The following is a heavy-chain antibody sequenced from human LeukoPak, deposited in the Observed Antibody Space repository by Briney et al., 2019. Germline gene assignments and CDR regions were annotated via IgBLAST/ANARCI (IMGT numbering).Heavy chain of an antibody. V-gene: IGHV4-34*01. CDR2: INHSGST. CDR1: GGSFSGYY. CDR3: ARGIGFGKFDL. Sequence: SETLSLTCAVYGGSFSGYYWSWFRQPPGKGLEWIGEINHSGSTNYNPSLKSRVTISVDTSKNQFSLKLSSVTAADTAVYYCARGIGFGKFDLWGRGTLVTVSS. D-gene: IGHD3-16*01. J-gene: IGHJ2*01.